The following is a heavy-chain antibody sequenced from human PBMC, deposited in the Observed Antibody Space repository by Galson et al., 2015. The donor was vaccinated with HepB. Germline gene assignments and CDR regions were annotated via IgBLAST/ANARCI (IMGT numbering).Heavy chain of an antibody. Sequence: SLRLSCAASGFTFSSYAMHWVRQAPGKGLEWVAVISYDGSNKYYADSVKGRFTISRDNSKNTLYLQMNSLRAEDTAVYYCARGTCGGDCNRGWYFDLWGRGTLVTVSS. CDR2: ISYDGSNK. D-gene: IGHD2-21*02. CDR3: ARGTCGGDCNRGWYFDL. CDR1: GFTFSSYA. J-gene: IGHJ2*01. V-gene: IGHV3-30*04.